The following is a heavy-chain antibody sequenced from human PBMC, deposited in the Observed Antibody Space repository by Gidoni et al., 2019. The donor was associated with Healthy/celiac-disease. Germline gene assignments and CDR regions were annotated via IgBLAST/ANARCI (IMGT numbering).Heavy chain of an antibody. J-gene: IGHJ3*02. CDR3: ARGCPYYDRTLDAFDI. Sequence: EVQLVESGGGLVQPGGSLRLSCAASGFTFSSYEMNWVRQAPGKGLEWVSYISSSGSTIYYADSVKGRFTISRDNAKNSLYLQMNSLRAEDTAVYYCARGCPYYDRTLDAFDIWGQGTMVTVSS. CDR1: GFTFSSYE. D-gene: IGHD3-22*01. V-gene: IGHV3-48*03. CDR2: ISSSGSTI.